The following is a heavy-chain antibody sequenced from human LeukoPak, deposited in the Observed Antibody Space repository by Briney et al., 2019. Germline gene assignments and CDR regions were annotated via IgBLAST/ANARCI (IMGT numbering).Heavy chain of an antibody. V-gene: IGHV3-23*01. J-gene: IGHJ4*02. CDR2: ISGSGGST. Sequence: PGGSLRLSCAASGFTFSSYAMSWVRQAPGKGLKWVSAISGSGGSTYYADSVKGRFTISRDNSKNTLYLQMNSLRAEDTAVYYCAKRSLLAAAGYYFDYWGQGTLVTVSS. CDR1: GFTFSSYA. D-gene: IGHD6-13*01. CDR3: AKRSLLAAAGYYFDY.